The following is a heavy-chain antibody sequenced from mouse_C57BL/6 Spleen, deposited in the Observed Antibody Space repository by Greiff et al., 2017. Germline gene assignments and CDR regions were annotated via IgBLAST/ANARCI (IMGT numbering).Heavy chain of an antibody. CDR1: GYTFTSYW. J-gene: IGHJ2*01. CDR2: IYPGSGST. Sequence: VQLQQPGAELVKPGASVKMSCKASGYTFTSYWITWVKQRPGQGLEWIGDIYPGSGSTNYTENIKSKATLTVDTSSSTAYLQLSSLTSEDSAVYYCAISKYSNYEEFGFYFDYWGQGTTLTVSS. D-gene: IGHD2-5*01. CDR3: AISKYSNYEEFGFYFDY. V-gene: IGHV1-55*01.